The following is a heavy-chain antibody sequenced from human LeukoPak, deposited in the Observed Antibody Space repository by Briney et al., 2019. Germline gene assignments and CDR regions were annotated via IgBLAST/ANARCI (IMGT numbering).Heavy chain of an antibody. CDR2: VSYDGSYK. D-gene: IGHD1-1*01. CDR1: GFTFSKFA. V-gene: IGHV3-30*04. Sequence: GRSLRLSCAAAGFTFSKFAMHWVRQAPGKGLEWVAVVSYDGSYKYYADSVKGRFTISRDNSKNTLYLQMNSLRAKDTAVYYCARAPGYGAAYYFDYWGQGTLVTVSS. CDR3: ARAPGYGAAYYFDY. J-gene: IGHJ4*02.